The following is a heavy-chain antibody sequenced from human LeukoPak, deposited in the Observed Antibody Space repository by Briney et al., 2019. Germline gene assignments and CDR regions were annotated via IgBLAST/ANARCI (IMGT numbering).Heavy chain of an antibody. CDR3: ARGQCFDY. CDR2: INHSGST. V-gene: IGHV4-34*01. Sequence: SETLSLTCAVYGGSFSGYYWSWIRQPPGKGLEWIGEINHSGSTNYNPSLKSRATISVDTSKNQFSLKLSSVTAADTAVYYCARGQCFDYWGQGTLVTVSS. D-gene: IGHD5/OR15-5a*01. J-gene: IGHJ4*02. CDR1: GGSFSGYY.